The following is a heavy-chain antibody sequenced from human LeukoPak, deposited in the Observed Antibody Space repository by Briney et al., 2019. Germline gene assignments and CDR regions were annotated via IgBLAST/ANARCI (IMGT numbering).Heavy chain of an antibody. CDR3: ARDLGRYYDSSGYYMERADAFDI. CDR2: INPSGGST. CDR1: GYTFTSYY. V-gene: IGHV1-46*01. Sequence: WASVKASCKASGYTFTSYYMHWVRQAPGQGLEWMGIINPSGGSTSYAQKFQGRVTMTRDTSTSTVYMELSSLRSEDTAVYYCARDLGRYYDSSGYYMERADAFDIWGQGTMVTVSS. J-gene: IGHJ3*02. D-gene: IGHD3-22*01.